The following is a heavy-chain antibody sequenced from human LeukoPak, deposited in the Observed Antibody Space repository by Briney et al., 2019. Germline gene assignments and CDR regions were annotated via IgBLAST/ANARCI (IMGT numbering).Heavy chain of an antibody. D-gene: IGHD3-16*01. CDR2: IYDSGST. CDR3: ARHYGP. Sequence: SETLSLTCAVYGGSFSGYYWNWIRQPPGKGLEWIGSIYDSGSTYYNPSLKSRVTISVDTSKNQFSLKLNSVTAADTAVYYCARHYGPWGQGTLVTVSS. CDR1: GGSFSGYY. V-gene: IGHV4-34*01. J-gene: IGHJ5*02.